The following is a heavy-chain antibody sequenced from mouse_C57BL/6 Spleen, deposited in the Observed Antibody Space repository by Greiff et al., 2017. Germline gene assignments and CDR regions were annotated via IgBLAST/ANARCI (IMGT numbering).Heavy chain of an antibody. D-gene: IGHD1-1*01. J-gene: IGHJ3*01. V-gene: IGHV7-3*01. CDR1: GFTFTAYY. CDR3: ARYRYYGSSSGFAY. Sequence: EVKLVESGGGLVQPGGSLSLSCAASGFTFTAYYMSWVRQPPGKALEWLGFIRNKANGYTTEYSASVKGRFTISRDNSQSILYLQMNALRAEDSATYYCARYRYYGSSSGFAYWGQGTLVTVSA. CDR2: IRNKANGYTT.